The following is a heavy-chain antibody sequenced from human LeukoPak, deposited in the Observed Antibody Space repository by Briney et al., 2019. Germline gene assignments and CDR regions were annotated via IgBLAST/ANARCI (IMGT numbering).Heavy chain of an antibody. CDR1: GFTFSNAW. Sequence: QTGGSLRLSCAASGFTFSNAWMSWVRQAPGKGLEWVANIKQDGSEKYYVDSVKGRFTISRDNAKNSLYLQMNSLRAEDTAVYYCAREGGDYGDAFDIWGQGTMVTVSS. CDR3: AREGGDYGDAFDI. V-gene: IGHV3-7*01. D-gene: IGHD4-17*01. CDR2: IKQDGSEK. J-gene: IGHJ3*02.